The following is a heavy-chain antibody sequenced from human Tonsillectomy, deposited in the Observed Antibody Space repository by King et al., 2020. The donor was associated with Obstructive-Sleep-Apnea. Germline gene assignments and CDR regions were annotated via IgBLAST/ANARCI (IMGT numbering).Heavy chain of an antibody. J-gene: IGHJ4*02. CDR2: INHSGST. D-gene: IGHD3-10*01. CDR3: ARGRIGGSGSYALALHQDLDY. V-gene: IGHV4-34*01. CDR1: GGSFSGYY. Sequence: VQLQQWGAGLLKPSETLSLTCAVYGGSFSGYYWSWIRQPPGKGLEWIGEINHSGSTNYNPSLKSRVTISVDTSKNQFSLKLSSVTAADTAVYYCARGRIGGSGSYALALHQDLDYWGQGTLVTVSS.